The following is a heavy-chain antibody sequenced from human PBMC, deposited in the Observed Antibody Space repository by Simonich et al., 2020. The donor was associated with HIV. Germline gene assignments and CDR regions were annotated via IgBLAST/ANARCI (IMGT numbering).Heavy chain of an antibody. CDR1: GGSFNDYS. J-gene: IGHJ4*02. V-gene: IGHV4-34*01. CDR2: IHHSGST. Sequence: QVQLQESGPGLVKPSETLSLTCAVYGGSFNDYSWSWIRQRLGKGLEGIGEIHHSGSTNYNSSVKSRVTISVDTSKKQFSVKLNAVTAADTAVYYCARGRYYYGSGSYRYYFDSWGQGTLVTVSS. D-gene: IGHD3-10*01. CDR3: ARGRYYYGSGSYRYYFDS.